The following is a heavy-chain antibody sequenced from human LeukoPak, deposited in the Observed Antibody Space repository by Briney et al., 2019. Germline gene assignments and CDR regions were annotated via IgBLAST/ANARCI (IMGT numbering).Heavy chain of an antibody. D-gene: IGHD3-22*01. CDR3: ASKWVTYYYNSSYYHYPTDVFDI. J-gene: IGHJ3*02. CDR1: GYTFSSYG. Sequence: ASVKVSCKASGYTFSSYGISWVRQAPGQGLEWMGWISAYNANTHYAQKVQGRVTMTTDSSTTTAYMELRSLRSDDTAVYYCASKWVTYYYNSSYYHYPTDVFDIWGQGTMVTVSS. V-gene: IGHV1-18*01. CDR2: ISAYNANT.